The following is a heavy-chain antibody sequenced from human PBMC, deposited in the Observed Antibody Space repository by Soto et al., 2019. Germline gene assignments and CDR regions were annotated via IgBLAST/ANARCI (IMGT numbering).Heavy chain of an antibody. CDR3: GRGGISHWAYFYYMDV. CDR2: INHLGSI. D-gene: IGHD2-21*01. CDR1: GGSLSDYF. V-gene: IGHV4-34*01. J-gene: IGHJ6*03. Sequence: SETLSLTCVVSGGSLSDYFWSWIRQPPGMALEWIGEINHLGSINYNPSLKSRVTMSVDTSKNQFSLTLNSVTAADTATYYCGRGGISHWAYFYYMDVWDRGTTVTVSS.